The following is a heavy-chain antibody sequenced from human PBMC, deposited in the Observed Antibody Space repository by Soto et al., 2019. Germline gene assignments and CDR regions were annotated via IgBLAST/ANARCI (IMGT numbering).Heavy chain of an antibody. V-gene: IGHV4-30-4*01. D-gene: IGHD3-10*01. CDR3: ARDSSSGFGELLHHYGMDV. Sequence: SETLSLTCTVSTNAISSGDFYWSWIRQPPGKGLEWLGYISYSGNTYYNPSLKSRLIISVAASRNQFSLKLTSVTAADTAVYYCARDSSSGFGELLHHYGMDVWGQGTTVTVSS. CDR1: TNAISSGDFY. CDR2: ISYSGNT. J-gene: IGHJ6*02.